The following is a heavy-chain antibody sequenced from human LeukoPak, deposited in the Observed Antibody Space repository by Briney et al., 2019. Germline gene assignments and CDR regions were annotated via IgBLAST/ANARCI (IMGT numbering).Heavy chain of an antibody. J-gene: IGHJ4*02. CDR2: ISGSGGST. CDR3: AKKENYDFWSGPIDY. Sequence: GGSLRLSCAASGFTFSGYAMSWVRQAPGKGLEWVSAISGSGGSTYYVDSVKGRFTIPRDNSKNTLYLQMNSLRAEDTAVYYCAKKENYDFWSGPIDYWGQGTLVTVSS. V-gene: IGHV3-23*01. D-gene: IGHD3-3*01. CDR1: GFTFSGYA.